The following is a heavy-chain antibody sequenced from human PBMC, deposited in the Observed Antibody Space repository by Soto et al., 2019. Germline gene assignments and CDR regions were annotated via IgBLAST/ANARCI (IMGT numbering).Heavy chain of an antibody. CDR1: GGYISDFY. CDR2: VYYTGST. CDR3: ARTVLWPDLLADSFVDYYYYMDV. D-gene: IGHD3-9*01. Sequence: SETLSLTCTVSGGYISDFYWSWIRQPPGKGLEWIGYVYYTGSTSYNPSLKRRVTFSEDSSRGQFSLRLNSVTAADTAVYYCARTVLWPDLLADSFVDYYYYMDVWGQGTTVTVSS. V-gene: IGHV4-59*08. J-gene: IGHJ6*03.